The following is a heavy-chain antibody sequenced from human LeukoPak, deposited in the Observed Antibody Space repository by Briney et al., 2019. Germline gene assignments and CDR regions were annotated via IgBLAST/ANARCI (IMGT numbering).Heavy chain of an antibody. CDR2: INPSGGRT. CDR1: GYTFTSYY. V-gene: IGHV1-46*01. Sequence: ASVKVSCKASGYTFTSYYIHWVRQAPGQGLEWMGIINPSGGRTSYAQKFQGRVTMTRDTSTSTVYMELSSLRSEDTAVYYCARDAHYYDSSGYPDYWGQGTLVTVSS. D-gene: IGHD3-22*01. CDR3: ARDAHYYDSSGYPDY. J-gene: IGHJ4*02.